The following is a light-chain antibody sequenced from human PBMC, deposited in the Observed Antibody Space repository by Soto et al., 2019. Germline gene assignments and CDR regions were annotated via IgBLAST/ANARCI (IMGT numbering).Light chain of an antibody. Sequence: QSALTQPPSASGSPGQSVTISCTGTSSDVGAYDFVSWYHQQSGEAPKLLIFEVTKRPSGVPDRFSGSKSGNTASLTVSGLQADEEGYYCCCSTAGIHNVVFGAGTKLTVL. CDR3: CSTAGIHNVV. V-gene: IGLV2-8*01. CDR2: EVT. CDR1: SSDVGAYDF. J-gene: IGLJ2*01.